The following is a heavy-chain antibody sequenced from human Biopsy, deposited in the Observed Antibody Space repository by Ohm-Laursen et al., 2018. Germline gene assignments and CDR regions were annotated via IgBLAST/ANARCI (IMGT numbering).Heavy chain of an antibody. Sequence: SETLSLTCAVHGGSLGLYNWDWIRLSPGKGLEWIGEINRSGGATYNPSLTRRVTMSIDTSNNQFSLKLSSVTAADAAIYYCARGGTSDYWGRETLVTVSS. CDR3: ARGGTSDY. D-gene: IGHD1-1*01. CDR1: GGSLGLYN. CDR2: INRSGGA. V-gene: IGHV4-34*01. J-gene: IGHJ4*02.